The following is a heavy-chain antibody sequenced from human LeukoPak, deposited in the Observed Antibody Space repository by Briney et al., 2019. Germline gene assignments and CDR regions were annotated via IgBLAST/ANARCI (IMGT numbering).Heavy chain of an antibody. Sequence: GGSLRLTCAASGFTFSSYSMNWVRQAPGKGLEWVSSISSSSSYIYYADSVKGRFTISRDNAKNSLYLRMNSLRAEDTAVYYCARTPPKGDIDYWGQGTLVTVSS. J-gene: IGHJ4*02. CDR3: ARTPPKGDIDY. CDR2: ISSSSSYI. D-gene: IGHD2-21*02. V-gene: IGHV3-21*01. CDR1: GFTFSSYS.